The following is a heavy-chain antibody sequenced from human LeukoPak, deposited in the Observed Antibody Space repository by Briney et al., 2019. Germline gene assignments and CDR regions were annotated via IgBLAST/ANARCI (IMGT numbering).Heavy chain of an antibody. CDR1: GVSISSGDYY. CDR2: IYYSGST. V-gene: IGHV4-30-4*02. D-gene: IGHD2-21*02. CDR3: ARDGGGLLFDP. Sequence: TTSETLSLTCTVSGVSISSGDYYWNWIRQPPGKGLEWIGYIYYSGSTYYNPSLRSRVTISVDTSNNHFSLKLSSVTAADTAVYYCARDGGGLLFDPWGQGTLVTVSS. J-gene: IGHJ5*02.